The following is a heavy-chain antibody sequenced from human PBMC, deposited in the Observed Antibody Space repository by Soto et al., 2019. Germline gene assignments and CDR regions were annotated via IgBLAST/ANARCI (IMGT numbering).Heavy chain of an antibody. D-gene: IGHD3-22*01. CDR1: GFTFSSYG. CDR2: ISDDGSNK. J-gene: IGHJ3*02. Sequence: QVQLVESGGGVVQPGRSLRLSCAASGFTFSSYGMHWVRQAPGKGLEWVAVISDDGSNKYYADSVKGRFTISRDNSKNTLYLQMNSLRAEDTAVYYCAKDYYDSSGYYYCGAFDIWGQGTMVTVSS. V-gene: IGHV3-30*18. CDR3: AKDYYDSSGYYYCGAFDI.